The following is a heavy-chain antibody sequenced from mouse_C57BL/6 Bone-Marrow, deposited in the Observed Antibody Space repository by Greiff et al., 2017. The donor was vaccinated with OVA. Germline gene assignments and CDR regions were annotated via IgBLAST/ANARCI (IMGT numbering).Heavy chain of an antibody. D-gene: IGHD2-5*01. CDR1: GFTFSSYA. V-gene: IGHV5-4*01. J-gene: IGHJ4*01. CDR3: AREDYSNSLAMDY. Sequence: EVKVVESGGGLVKPGGSLKLSCAASGFTFSSYAMSWVRQTPEKRLEWVATISDGGSYTYYPDNVKGRFTISRDNAKNNLYLQMSHLKSEDTAMYYCAREDYSNSLAMDYWGQGTSVTVSS. CDR2: ISDGGSYT.